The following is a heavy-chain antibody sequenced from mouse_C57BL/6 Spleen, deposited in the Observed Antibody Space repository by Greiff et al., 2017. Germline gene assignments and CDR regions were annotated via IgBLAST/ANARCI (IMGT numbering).Heavy chain of an antibody. CDR1: GFTFSDYG. V-gene: IGHV5-17*01. CDR3: ARDGSAFDY. CDR2: ISSGSSTI. Sequence: DVMLVESGGGLVKPGGSLKLSCAASGFTFSDYGMHWVRQAPEKGLEWVAYISSGSSTIYYADTVKGRFTISRDNAKNTLFLQMTSLGSGDTAMYYCARDGSAFDYWGHGTTLTVSS. J-gene: IGHJ2*01. D-gene: IGHD1-1*01.